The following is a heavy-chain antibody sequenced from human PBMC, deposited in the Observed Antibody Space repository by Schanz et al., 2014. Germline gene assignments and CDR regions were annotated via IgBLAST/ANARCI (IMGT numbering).Heavy chain of an antibody. CDR2: INQAASVQ. CDR3: VKIGYSHWSLDD. J-gene: IGHJ4*02. V-gene: IGHV3-7*01. CDR1: GFTFSAYW. D-gene: IGHD2-21*01. Sequence: EVQLVEYGGGLVQPGESLRLSCAASGFTFSAYWMAWVRQAPGKGLEWVGAINQAASVQYYVDSVKGRFTITRDDAKNSHYLQMSSQRVDDTAVYYCVKIGYSHWSLDDWGQGILVTVSS.